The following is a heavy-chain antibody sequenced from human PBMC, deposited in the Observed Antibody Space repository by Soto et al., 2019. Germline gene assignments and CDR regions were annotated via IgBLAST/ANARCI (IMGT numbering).Heavy chain of an antibody. Sequence: PGGSLRLSCAASGFTFSNAWMSWVRQAPGKGLEWVGRIKSKTDGGTTDYAAPVKGRFTISRDDSKNTLYLQMNSLKTEDTAVYYCTTDRRYDILTGLSPKAFDIWGQGTMVTVSS. V-gene: IGHV3-15*01. D-gene: IGHD3-9*01. CDR2: IKSKTDGGTT. J-gene: IGHJ3*02. CDR1: GFTFSNAW. CDR3: TTDRRYDILTGLSPKAFDI.